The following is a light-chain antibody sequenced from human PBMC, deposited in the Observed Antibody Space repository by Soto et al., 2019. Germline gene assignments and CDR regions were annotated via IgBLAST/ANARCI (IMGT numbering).Light chain of an antibody. CDR2: DAF. CDR3: QQYSNWSPLT. CDR1: QSVNSN. J-gene: IGKJ4*01. V-gene: IGKV3-15*01. Sequence: EIVMTQSPATLSVSPGEGATLSCRASQSVNSNLAWYQQKPGQAPRLLIYDAFTRATGVPARFSGNGSGPEFTLTISSLQPEDAAVYFCQQYSNWSPLTLGGGTKVEI.